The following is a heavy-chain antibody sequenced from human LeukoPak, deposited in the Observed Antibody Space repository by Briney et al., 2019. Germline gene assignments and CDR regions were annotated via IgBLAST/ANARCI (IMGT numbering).Heavy chain of an antibody. Sequence: PSETLSLTCTVSGGSISSYYWSWIRQPPGKGLEWIGSIYYSGSTYYNPSLKSRVTISVDTSKNQFSLKLSSVTAADTAVYYCARRGTRYSSSWSGRDYWGQGTLVTVSS. CDR1: GGSISSYY. D-gene: IGHD6-13*01. CDR2: IYYSGST. J-gene: IGHJ4*02. V-gene: IGHV4-59*05. CDR3: ARRGTRYSSSWSGRDY.